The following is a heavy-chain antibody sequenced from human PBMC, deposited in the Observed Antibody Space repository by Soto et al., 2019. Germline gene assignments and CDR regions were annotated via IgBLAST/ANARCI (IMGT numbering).Heavy chain of an antibody. CDR2: VYHSGST. CDR3: AIYNGGASTADVFDI. V-gene: IGHV4-61*01. J-gene: IGHJ3*02. CDR1: GASVRTGNYY. Sequence: PEKLRLTSTVSGASVRTGNYYFYWIRQHPGKGLEWIGYVYHSGSTNSNPSLKSRVSMALDMSKNQVSLKLRSVTAADTAMYYCAIYNGGASTADVFDIWVQGTVVT. D-gene: IGHD5-12*01.